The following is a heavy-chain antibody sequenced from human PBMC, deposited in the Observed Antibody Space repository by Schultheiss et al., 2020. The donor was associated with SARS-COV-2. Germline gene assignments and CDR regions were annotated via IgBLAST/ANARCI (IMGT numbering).Heavy chain of an antibody. CDR1: GGSISSYY. Sequence: SQTLSLTCTVSGGSISSYYWSWIRQPPGRGLEWIGYTYYSGSTNYNPSLKSRVTISVDTSKNQFSLKLSSVTAADTAVYYCARQGSYSSSWYRYWGQGTLVTVSS. CDR3: ARQGSYSSSWYRY. J-gene: IGHJ4*02. CDR2: TYYSGST. V-gene: IGHV4-59*08. D-gene: IGHD6-13*01.